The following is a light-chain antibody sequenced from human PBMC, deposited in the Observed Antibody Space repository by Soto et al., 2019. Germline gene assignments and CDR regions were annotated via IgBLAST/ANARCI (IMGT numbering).Light chain of an antibody. J-gene: IGKJ5*01. Sequence: ALTQSPPALSLSPGDTATLSRRLSPSVTNYLAWYQQKRGQPPRLLIYGAFYRAAGIPARFSGSGSGTDFTLTISSLVPAESAVYYCRKRNTLRPITFGQG. CDR1: PSVTNY. CDR2: GAF. V-gene: IGKV3-11*01. CDR3: RKRNTLRPIT.